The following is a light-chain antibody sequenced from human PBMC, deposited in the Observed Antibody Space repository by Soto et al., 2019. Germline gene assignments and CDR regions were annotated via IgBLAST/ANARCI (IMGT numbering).Light chain of an antibody. CDR3: HSYGSILCGSEV. CDR2: GNG. Sequence: QSVLTQPPSVSGAPGPRVTISCTGSSSNIGAGHDVHWYQHLPGTAPKLLIYGNGNRPSGVPDRFSGSKSGTSASLAITGLQAEDEDDYYCHSYGSILCGSEVFGTGT. J-gene: IGLJ1*01. V-gene: IGLV1-40*01. CDR1: SSNIGAGHD.